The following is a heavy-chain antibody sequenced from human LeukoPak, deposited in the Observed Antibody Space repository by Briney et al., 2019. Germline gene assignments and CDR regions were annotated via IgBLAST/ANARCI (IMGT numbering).Heavy chain of an antibody. Sequence: GASVKVSCKASGSTFTGYYMHWVRQAPGQGLEWMGWINPNSGGTNYAQKFQGRVTMTRDTSISTAYMELSRLRSDDTAVYYCASRSIIAAAGSTADYWGQGTLVTVSS. D-gene: IGHD6-13*01. CDR3: ASRSIIAAAGSTADY. CDR2: INPNSGGT. CDR1: GSTFTGYY. J-gene: IGHJ4*02. V-gene: IGHV1-2*02.